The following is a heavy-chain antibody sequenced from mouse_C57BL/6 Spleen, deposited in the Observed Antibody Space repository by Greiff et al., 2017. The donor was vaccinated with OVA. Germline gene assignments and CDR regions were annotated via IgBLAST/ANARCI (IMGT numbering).Heavy chain of an antibody. V-gene: IGHV1-19*01. D-gene: IGHD3-1*01. CDR3: ARSGGYYAMDY. J-gene: IGHJ4*01. CDR1: GYTFTDYY. CDR2: INPYNGGT. Sequence: EVQLQQSGPVLVKPGASVKMSCKASGYTFTDYYMNWVKQSHGKSLEWIGVINPYNGGTSYNQKFKGKATLTVDKSSSTAYMELNSLTSEDSAVYYWARSGGYYAMDYWGQGTSVTVSS.